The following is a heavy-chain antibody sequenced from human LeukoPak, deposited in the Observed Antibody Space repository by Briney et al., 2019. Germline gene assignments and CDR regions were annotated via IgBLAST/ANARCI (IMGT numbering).Heavy chain of an antibody. CDR1: GFTFSNYG. CDR3: AKDRQLSRSSPYYYYMDV. D-gene: IGHD6-6*01. J-gene: IGHJ6*03. V-gene: IGHV3-30*02. CDR2: IRYDGSDK. Sequence: GGSLTLSCAAAGFTFSNYGILWLRQAPGKGLVWVAFIRYDGSDKYYAGSVKGRFTISRDNSKNTLYLQMNSLRAEDTAVYFCAKDRQLSRSSPYYYYMDVWGNGTTVTVSS.